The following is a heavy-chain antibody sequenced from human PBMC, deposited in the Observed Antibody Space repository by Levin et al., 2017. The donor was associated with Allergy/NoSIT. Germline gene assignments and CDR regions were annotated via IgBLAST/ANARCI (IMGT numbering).Heavy chain of an antibody. CDR3: ARASPVDTIFGVLTAGIDY. Sequence: TSETLSLTCAVSGVSISSGDYYWSWIRQHPGKGLEWIGYIYNSGSTYFNPTLKSRLSISVDTSKNQFSLKLTSITAADTAVYYCARASPVDTIFGVLTAGIDYWGQGTLVTVSS. V-gene: IGHV4-31*11. J-gene: IGHJ4*02. CDR2: IYNSGST. CDR1: GVSISSGDYY. D-gene: IGHD3-3*01.